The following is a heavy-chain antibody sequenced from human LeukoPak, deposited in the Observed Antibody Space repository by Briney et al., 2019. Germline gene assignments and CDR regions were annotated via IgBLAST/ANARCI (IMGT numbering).Heavy chain of an antibody. CDR2: ISYDGSNK. J-gene: IGHJ6*03. CDR1: GFTFSSYA. D-gene: IGHD2-2*02. V-gene: IGHV3-30-3*01. CDR3: ARDEKIVVVPAAIRPLRGRYYMDV. Sequence: GGSLRLSCAASGFTFSSYAMHWVRQAPGKGLEWVAVISYDGSNKYYADSVKGRFTISRDNSKNTLYLQMNSLRAEDTAVYYCARDEKIVVVPAAIRPLRGRYYMDVWGKGTTVTVSS.